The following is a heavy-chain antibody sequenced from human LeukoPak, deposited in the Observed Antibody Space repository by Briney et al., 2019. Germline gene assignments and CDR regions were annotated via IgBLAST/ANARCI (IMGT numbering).Heavy chain of an antibody. D-gene: IGHD2/OR15-2a*01. J-gene: IGHJ4*02. CDR1: GYTFTSHG. V-gene: IGHV1-18*01. CDR2: ISSHTGTT. Sequence: ASVKVSCKASGYTFTSHGFSWVRQAPGQGLEWMGWISSHTGTTKYGQKFQDRVTLTTDTSTDTSYMELRSLRSDDTAIYYCARWGNSNWWEHLGDYWGQGTLVTVS. CDR3: ARWGNSNWWEHLGDY.